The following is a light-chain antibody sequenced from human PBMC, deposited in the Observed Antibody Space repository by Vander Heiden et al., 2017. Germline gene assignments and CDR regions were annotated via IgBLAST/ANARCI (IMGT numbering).Light chain of an antibody. CDR3: DQRNNCPLT. Sequence: EIVMTQSPATLSVSPGESATLSCRASQSVASNLAWYQQKPGQAPRLLIYGASNRATGVPARFSGSGSGTDFTLTISSLEPEDFAVYYCDQRNNCPLTFGGGTRVEIK. J-gene: IGKJ4*01. V-gene: IGKV3-11*01. CDR2: GAS. CDR1: QSVASN.